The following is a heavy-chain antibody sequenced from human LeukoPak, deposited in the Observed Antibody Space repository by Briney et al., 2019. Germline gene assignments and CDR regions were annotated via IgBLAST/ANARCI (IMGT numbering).Heavy chain of an antibody. CDR2: INHSGST. V-gene: IGHV4-34*01. Sequence: SETLSLTCGVYGGSFSDYYWSWIRQPPGKGLEWIGEINHSGSTNYNPSLKSRVTISVDTSKNQFSLKLSSVTAADTAVYYCARAPYYYDSSGYYYRRGAFDIWGQGTMVTVSS. J-gene: IGHJ3*02. D-gene: IGHD3-22*01. CDR1: GGSFSDYY. CDR3: ARAPYYYDSSGYYYRRGAFDI.